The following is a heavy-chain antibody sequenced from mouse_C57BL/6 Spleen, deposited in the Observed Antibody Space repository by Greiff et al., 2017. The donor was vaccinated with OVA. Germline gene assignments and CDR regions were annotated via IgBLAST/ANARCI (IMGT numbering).Heavy chain of an antibody. V-gene: IGHV1-53*01. D-gene: IGHD2-4*01. CDR3: ARSVYYDYDEGDY. J-gene: IGHJ2*01. Sequence: VKLQQPGTELVKPGASVKLSCKASGYTFTSYWMHWVKQRPGQGLEWIGNISPGNGGTNYTEKFKSKATMTGDKSSSTAYMQLSSLTSEDDAVDYCARSVYYDYDEGDYWGQGTTLTVSS. CDR2: ISPGNGGT. CDR1: GYTFTSYW.